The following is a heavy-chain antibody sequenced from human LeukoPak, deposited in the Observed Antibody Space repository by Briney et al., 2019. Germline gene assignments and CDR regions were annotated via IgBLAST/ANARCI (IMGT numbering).Heavy chain of an antibody. CDR1: GFTFSSYG. J-gene: IGHJ4*02. Sequence: GGSLRLSCAASGFTFSSYGMHWVRQAPGKGLEWVAVISYDGSNKYYADSVKGRFTISRDNSKNTLYLQMNSLGAEDTAVYYCAKGDYEAYFDYWGQGTLVTVSS. CDR2: ISYDGSNK. V-gene: IGHV3-30*18. D-gene: IGHD4-17*01. CDR3: AKGDYEAYFDY.